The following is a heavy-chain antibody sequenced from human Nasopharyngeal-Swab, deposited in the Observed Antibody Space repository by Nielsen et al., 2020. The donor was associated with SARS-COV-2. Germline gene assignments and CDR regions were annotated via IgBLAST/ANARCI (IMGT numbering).Heavy chain of an antibody. J-gene: IGHJ6*02. Sequence: WVRQATGQGLEWMGWNSAYNGNTNYAQKLQGRVTMTTDTSTSTAYMELRSLRSDDTAVYYCARDFQRFLEWLPNYYYYGMDVWGQGTTVTVSS. CDR3: ARDFQRFLEWLPNYYYYGMDV. CDR2: NSAYNGNT. D-gene: IGHD3-3*01. V-gene: IGHV1-18*01.